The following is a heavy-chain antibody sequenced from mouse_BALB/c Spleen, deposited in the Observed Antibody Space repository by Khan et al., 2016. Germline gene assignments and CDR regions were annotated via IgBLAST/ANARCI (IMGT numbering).Heavy chain of an antibody. CDR1: GYSITSDYA. Sequence: EVQLQESGPGLVKPSQSLSLTCTATGYSITSDYAWYVIRQLAGNQQEWMGLISDSGCTNYNQSLKSRIPIYRDTSKNHFFLQLNTVTTEDTATYYCARQYYGYDDALDYWGQGTSVTVSS. J-gene: IGHJ4*01. D-gene: IGHD2-14*01. CDR2: ISDSGCT. CDR3: ARQYYGYDDALDY. V-gene: IGHV3-2*02.